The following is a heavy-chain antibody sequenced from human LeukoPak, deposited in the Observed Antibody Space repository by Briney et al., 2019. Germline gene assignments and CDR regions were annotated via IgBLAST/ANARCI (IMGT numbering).Heavy chain of an antibody. CDR3: ASSASLVCLDY. CDR1: GFTVSSNY. D-gene: IGHD2-2*01. Sequence: GGSLRLSCAASGFTVSSNYMSWVRQAPGKGLEWVSVIYSGGSTHYANSVKGRFTISRDNSKNMLFLQMNSLRAEDTAVYFCASSASLVCLDYWGQGTLVTVSS. V-gene: IGHV3-53*01. J-gene: IGHJ4*02. CDR2: IYSGGST.